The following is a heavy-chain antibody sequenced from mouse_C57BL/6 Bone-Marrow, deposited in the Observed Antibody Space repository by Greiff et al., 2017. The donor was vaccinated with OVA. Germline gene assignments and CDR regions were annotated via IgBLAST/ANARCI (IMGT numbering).Heavy chain of an antibody. CDR3: ARKNDYDRGNYFDY. CDR1: GFTFSDYY. D-gene: IGHD2-4*01. J-gene: IGHJ2*01. V-gene: IGHV5-16*01. Sequence: EVMLVESEGGLVQPGSSMKLSCTASGFTFSDYYMAWVRQVPEKGLEWVANINYDGSSTYYLDSLKSRFIISRDNAKNILYLQMSSLKSEDTATYYCARKNDYDRGNYFDYWGQDTTLTVSS. CDR2: INYDGSST.